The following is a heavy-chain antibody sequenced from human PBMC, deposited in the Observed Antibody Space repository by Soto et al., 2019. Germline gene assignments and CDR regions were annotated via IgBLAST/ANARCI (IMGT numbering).Heavy chain of an antibody. CDR3: ARGRRAARPFFGGHLAQKLDY. J-gene: IGHJ4*02. CDR2: IYYSGST. V-gene: IGHV4-61*01. CDR1: GGSVSSGSYY. D-gene: IGHD6-6*01. Sequence: SETLSLTCTVSGGSVSSGSYYWSWIRQPPGKGLEWIGYIYYSGSTNYNPSLKSRVTISVDTSKNQFSLKLRSVTAADTAVYYCARGRRAARPFFGGHLAQKLDYWGQGTLVTVSS.